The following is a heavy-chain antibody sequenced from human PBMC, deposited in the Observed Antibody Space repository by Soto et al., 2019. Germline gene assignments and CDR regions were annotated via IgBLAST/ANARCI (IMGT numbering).Heavy chain of an antibody. CDR2: IREDGNEI. CDR1: GFTISSYW. Sequence: PGGSLRLSCAASGFTISSYWMTWVRQAPGRGLEWVANIREDGNEIYYVDSVKGRFTISRDNAKNSLYLQMSSLRAEDTAVYYCATGWAAHDYWGQGTLVTVSS. D-gene: IGHD6-25*01. V-gene: IGHV3-7*01. J-gene: IGHJ4*02. CDR3: ATGWAAHDY.